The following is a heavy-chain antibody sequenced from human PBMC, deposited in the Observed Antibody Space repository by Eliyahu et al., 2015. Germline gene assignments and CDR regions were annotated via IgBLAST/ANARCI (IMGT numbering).Heavy chain of an antibody. CDR1: GGSIGGYY. J-gene: IGHJ6*02. Sequence: QAQLQESGPGLVKPSETLSLTCNXSGGSIGGYYWSWIRQSPGKGLEWIGYIYYSGNTNYNPSLKSRVTISADTSKNQLSLRLSSVTAADTAVYYCARQLGRYYGMDVWGQGTTVTVSS. D-gene: IGHD3-16*01. CDR3: ARQLGRYYGMDV. V-gene: IGHV4-59*08. CDR2: IYYSGNT.